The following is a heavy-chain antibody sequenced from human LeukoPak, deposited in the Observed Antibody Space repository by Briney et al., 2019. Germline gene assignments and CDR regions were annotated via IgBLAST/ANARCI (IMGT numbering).Heavy chain of an antibody. J-gene: IGHJ4*02. CDR3: ARQSGDSSGYSLYYFDY. CDR1: GGSISSYY. CDR2: IYYSRST. Sequence: SETLSPSCTVSGGSISSYYCSWIRQPPGKGLEWIGYIYYSRSTNYNPSLKSRVTISVDTSKNQFSLKLSSVTAADTAVYYCARQSGDSSGYSLYYFDYWDQGSLVTVSS. D-gene: IGHD3-22*01. V-gene: IGHV4-59*08.